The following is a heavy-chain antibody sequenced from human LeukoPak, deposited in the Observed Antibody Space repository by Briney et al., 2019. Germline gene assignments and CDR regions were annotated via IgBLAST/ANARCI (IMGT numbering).Heavy chain of an antibody. J-gene: IGHJ5*02. V-gene: IGHV4-4*09. CDR2: IYTSGST. CDR3: ARVDFWSGYYTGTLDNWFDP. CDR1: GGSISSYY. D-gene: IGHD3-3*01. Sequence: SETLFLTCTVSGGSISSYYWSWIRQPPGKGLEWIGYIYTSGSTNYNPSLKSRVTISVDTSKNQFSLKLSSVTAADTAVYYCARVDFWSGYYTGTLDNWFDPWGQGTLVTVSS.